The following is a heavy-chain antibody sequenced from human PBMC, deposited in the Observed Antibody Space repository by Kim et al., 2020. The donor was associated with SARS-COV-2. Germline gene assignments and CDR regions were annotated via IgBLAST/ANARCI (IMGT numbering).Heavy chain of an antibody. J-gene: IGHJ4*02. CDR2: IFYSGST. CDR1: GGSITSPGYF. D-gene: IGHD3-10*01. Sequence: SETLSLTCTVSGGSITSPGYFWSWIRQHPGKGLEWIGYIFYSGSTYYNPSLKSRLTLSIDTSRSQFSLKLTSVSAADTAIYYCARESADAGRRREKDVRRGLYYFDSWGQGILVTVSS. V-gene: IGHV4-31*03. CDR3: ARESADAGRRREKDVRRGLYYFDS.